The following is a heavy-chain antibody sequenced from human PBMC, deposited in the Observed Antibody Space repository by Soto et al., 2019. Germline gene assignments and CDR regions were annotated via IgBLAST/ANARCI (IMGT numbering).Heavy chain of an antibody. J-gene: IGHJ6*02. D-gene: IGHD4-17*01. CDR1: GFTFRSYA. V-gene: IGHV3-23*01. CDR2: ISGSGYAT. Sequence: EVQLLESGGGLVQPGGCLRLSCAASGFTFRSYAMSWVRQAPGRGLEWVSVISGSGYATYYSDSVKGRFTVSRYNSYNTVYLQMNSLRAEDTAVYYCAQDETVLVHYYYYYGMDVWGHGTTVTVSS. CDR3: AQDETVLVHYYYYYGMDV.